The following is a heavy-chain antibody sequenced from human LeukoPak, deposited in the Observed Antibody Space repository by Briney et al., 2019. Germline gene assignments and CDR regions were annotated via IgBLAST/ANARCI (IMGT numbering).Heavy chain of an antibody. Sequence: GGSLRLSCAASGFTFDTYWMNWVRQAPGKGLEWVANIKADGSDKHYVESVKGRFTISRDNAKNSLYLQMNSLRAEDMAVYYCARGGGLSDYWGQGTLVTVSS. CDR2: IKADGSDK. D-gene: IGHD1-26*01. J-gene: IGHJ4*02. CDR1: GFTFDTYW. CDR3: ARGGGLSDY. V-gene: IGHV3-7*01.